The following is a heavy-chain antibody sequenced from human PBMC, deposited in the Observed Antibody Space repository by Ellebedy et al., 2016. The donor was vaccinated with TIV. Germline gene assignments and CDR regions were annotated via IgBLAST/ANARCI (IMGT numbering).Heavy chain of an antibody. D-gene: IGHD4-23*01. CDR3: ARDLTTVVGFGGYGMDV. V-gene: IGHV4-59*01. Sequence: SETLSLXCNVSGDSISSFYWSLIRQPPGKGLEWIGYVSPSGRTKDNPSLRSRVTISIDTSKNQFSLKLSSVTAADTAVYYCARDLTTVVGFGGYGMDVWGQGTTVTVSS. J-gene: IGHJ6*02. CDR2: VSPSGRT. CDR1: GDSISSFY.